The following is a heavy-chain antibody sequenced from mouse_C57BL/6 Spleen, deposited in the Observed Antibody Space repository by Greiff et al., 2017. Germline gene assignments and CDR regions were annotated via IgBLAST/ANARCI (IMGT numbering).Heavy chain of an antibody. CDR2: IDPSDSYT. V-gene: IGHV1-69*01. D-gene: IGHD2-3*01. CDR1: GYTFTSYW. Sequence: QVQLQQPGAELVMPGASVKLSYKASGYTFTSYWMHWVKQRPGQGLEWIGEIDPSDSYTNYNQKFKGKSTLTVDKSSSTAYMQLSSLTSEVSAVYYCARTSVYDSFAYWGQGTLVTVSA. CDR3: ARTSVYDSFAY. J-gene: IGHJ3*01.